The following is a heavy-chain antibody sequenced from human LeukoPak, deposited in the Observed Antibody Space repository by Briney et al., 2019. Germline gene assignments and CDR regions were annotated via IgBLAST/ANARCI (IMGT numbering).Heavy chain of an antibody. CDR2: MNPNSGNT. V-gene: IGHV1-8*03. D-gene: IGHD6-19*01. CDR3: ARGSSLYSSGWWYYYYYYMDV. CDR1: GYTFTSYD. J-gene: IGHJ6*03. Sequence: ASVKVSCKASGYTFTSYDINWVRQATGQGLEWMGWMNPNSGNTGYAQKFQGRVTITRNTSISTAYMELSSLRSEDTAVYYCARGSSLYSSGWWYYYYYYMDVWGKGTTVTVSS.